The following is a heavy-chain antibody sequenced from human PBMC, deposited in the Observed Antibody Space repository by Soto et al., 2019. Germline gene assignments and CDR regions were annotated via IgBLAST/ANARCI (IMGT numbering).Heavy chain of an antibody. J-gene: IGHJ5*02. Sequence: GGSLRLSCAASGFPFSSYEMNLVRQSPGKGLEWVSYISSSGSTIYYADSVKGRFTISRDNAKNSLYLQMNSLRAEDTAVYYSARASPTYYYDSSADQPFGPWGQGTLVTVSS. CDR3: ARASPTYYYDSSADQPFGP. D-gene: IGHD3-22*01. CDR1: GFPFSSYE. V-gene: IGHV3-48*03. CDR2: ISSSGSTI.